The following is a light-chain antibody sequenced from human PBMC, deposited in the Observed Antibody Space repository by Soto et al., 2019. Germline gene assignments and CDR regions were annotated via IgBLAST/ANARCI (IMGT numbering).Light chain of an antibody. J-gene: IGKJ1*01. V-gene: IGKV3-15*01. CDR3: QQYNSWPPWT. CDR1: QSVSSN. CDR2: GAS. Sequence: EIAMTQSPATLSVSPGERATLSCRASQSVSSNLAWYQQKPGQAPRLLIYGASTRATGIPARFSGSGAGTEFTLTISSLQSEDLAVYSCQQYNSWPPWTFGQGTKVEIK.